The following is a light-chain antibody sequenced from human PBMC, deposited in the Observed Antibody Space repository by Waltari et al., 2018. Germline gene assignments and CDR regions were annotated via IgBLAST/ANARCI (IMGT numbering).Light chain of an antibody. CDR3: SSFTSSSTLVV. Sequence: QSALTQPASVSGSPGQSITISCTGTSSDVGGYNYLSWYHQHPGKAPKLMIYQATNRPSGVSNRFSGFKSGNTASLTISGLQAEDEGDYYCSSFTSSSTLVVFGGGTKLTVL. CDR2: QAT. V-gene: IGLV2-14*01. CDR1: SSDVGGYNY. J-gene: IGLJ2*01.